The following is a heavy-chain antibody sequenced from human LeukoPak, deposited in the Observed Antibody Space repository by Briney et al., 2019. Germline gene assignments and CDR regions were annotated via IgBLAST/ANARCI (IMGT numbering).Heavy chain of an antibody. J-gene: IGHJ4*02. CDR1: GFIFSSYS. CDR2: ISYDGSKK. Sequence: GGSLRLSCAAAGFIFSSYSMHWARQAPGKGLEWVAVISYDGSKKYYPESVRGRFTISRDNSKNTLFLQMNSLRPEDTAMYYCAKDFGYDSGTYLEQWGQGTLVTVSS. V-gene: IGHV3-30*18. D-gene: IGHD3-10*01. CDR3: AKDFGYDSGTYLEQ.